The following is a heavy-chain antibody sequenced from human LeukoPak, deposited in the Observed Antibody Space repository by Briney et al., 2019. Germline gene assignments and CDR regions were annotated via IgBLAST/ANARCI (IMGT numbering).Heavy chain of an antibody. CDR2: IYPGDSDT. V-gene: IGHV5-51*01. Sequence: GESLKISCKGSGYSFTSYWIGWVRQMPGKGLECMGIIYPGDSDTRYSPSFQGQVTISADKSISTAYLQWSSLKASDTAMYYCARQGRWLQFGNAFDIWGQGTMVTVSS. J-gene: IGHJ3*02. CDR3: ARQGRWLQFGNAFDI. CDR1: GYSFTSYW. D-gene: IGHD5-24*01.